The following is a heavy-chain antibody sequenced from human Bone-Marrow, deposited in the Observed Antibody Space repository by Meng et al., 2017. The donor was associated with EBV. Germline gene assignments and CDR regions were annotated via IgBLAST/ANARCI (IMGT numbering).Heavy chain of an antibody. CDR2: IHGYSANT. V-gene: IGHV1-18*01. Sequence: QIQLVQSGGEVQKPGASVRGSCKTSGYTFSSFTLNWVRQVPGQGFEWVGWIHGYSANTHYAQKFHGRVNMSTDTSTDTSYMELKNLRPDDTAIYYCVRFSNYVLDHWGQGTLVTVSS. J-gene: IGHJ4*02. CDR3: VRFSNYVLDH. CDR1: GYTFSSFT. D-gene: IGHD3-10*01.